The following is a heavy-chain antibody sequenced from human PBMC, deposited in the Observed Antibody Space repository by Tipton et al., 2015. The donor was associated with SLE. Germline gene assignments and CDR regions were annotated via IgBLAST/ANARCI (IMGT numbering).Heavy chain of an antibody. CDR3: ARAEMTTEGSVFYFYVDV. CDR2: VYHSGGT. Sequence: TLSLTCTVSGDSISSYYWNWIRQAPGKGLEWLGYVYHSGGTNYNPFLKSRVTISVDTSKNQFSLRLTSVTAADTAVYYCARAEMTTEGSVFYFYVDVWGKGTTVTVSS. J-gene: IGHJ6*03. D-gene: IGHD5-24*01. V-gene: IGHV4-59*01. CDR1: GDSISSYY.